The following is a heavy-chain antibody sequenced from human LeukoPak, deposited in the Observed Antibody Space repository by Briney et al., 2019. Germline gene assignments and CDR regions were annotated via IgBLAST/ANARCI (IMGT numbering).Heavy chain of an antibody. Sequence: SETLSLTCAVYGGSFSGYYWSWIRQPPGKGLEWIGEINHSGSTNYNPSLKSRVTISVDTSKNQFSLKLSSVTAADTAVYYCARGVGSGITIFGVVIAAGDAFDIWGQGTMVTVSS. D-gene: IGHD3-3*01. CDR2: INHSGST. CDR1: GGSFSGYY. J-gene: IGHJ3*02. V-gene: IGHV4-34*01. CDR3: ARGVGSGITIFGVVIAAGDAFDI.